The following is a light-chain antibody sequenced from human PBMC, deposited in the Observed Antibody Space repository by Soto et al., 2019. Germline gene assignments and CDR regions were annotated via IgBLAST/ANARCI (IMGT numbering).Light chain of an antibody. CDR3: QQYGSSSWT. CDR2: GAS. CDR1: QSVSNNY. Sequence: EIVLTQSPGTLSLSPGERATLSFRASQSVSNNYLAWYQQKPGQAPRLLIYGASTRATGIPDRFSGSGSATDFTLTISRLEPEDEAFYYCQQYGSSSWTFGQGTKVDIK. J-gene: IGKJ1*01. V-gene: IGKV3-20*01.